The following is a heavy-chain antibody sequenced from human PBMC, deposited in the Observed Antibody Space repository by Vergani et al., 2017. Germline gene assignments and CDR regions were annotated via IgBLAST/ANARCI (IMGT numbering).Heavy chain of an antibody. V-gene: IGHV4-59*01. D-gene: IGHD3-10*01. CDR2: TYHSGST. J-gene: IGHJ5*02. Sequence: QVRLQESGPGLVKPSETLSLTCSVSGGPMSGYYWSWIRQPPGKELEWIGYTYHSGSTNYNPSLETRFTISGDTSKNQFSLKLNSVAAADTAVYYCGRVADFYGLGSRLLDLWGQGILVTVSS. CDR3: GRVADFYGLGSRLLDL. CDR1: GGPMSGYY.